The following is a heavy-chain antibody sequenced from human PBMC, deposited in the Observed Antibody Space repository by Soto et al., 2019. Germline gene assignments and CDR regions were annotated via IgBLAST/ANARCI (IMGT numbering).Heavy chain of an antibody. CDR3: YSYVC. J-gene: IGHJ4*02. Sequence: QLQLQESGPGLVKPSETLSLTCTVSGVSISSDNYYWNWIRQPPGKGLEWIGSIYHSGSTYYNSSPISRVTISVDTSINQFSLKLSYVTAADTSVYSCYSYVCWCQGTLVTVSS. CDR1: GVSISSDNYY. D-gene: IGHD5-18*01. CDR2: IYHSGST. V-gene: IGHV4-39*01.